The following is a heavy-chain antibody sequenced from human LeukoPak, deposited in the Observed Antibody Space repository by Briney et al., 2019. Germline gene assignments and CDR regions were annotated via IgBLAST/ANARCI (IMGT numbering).Heavy chain of an antibody. CDR2: ISYDGSNK. Sequence: PGRSLRLSCAASGFTFSSYAMHWVRQAPGKGLEWVAVISYDGSNKYYADSVKGRFTISRDNSKNTLYLQMNSLRAEDTAVNYCARALWIQLDDAFDIWGQGTMVTVSS. V-gene: IGHV3-30-3*01. J-gene: IGHJ3*02. CDR1: GFTFSSYA. D-gene: IGHD5-18*01. CDR3: ARALWIQLDDAFDI.